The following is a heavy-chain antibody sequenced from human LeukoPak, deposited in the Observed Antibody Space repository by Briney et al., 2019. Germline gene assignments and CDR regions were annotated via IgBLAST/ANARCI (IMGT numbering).Heavy chain of an antibody. CDR1: GGSISSSSYF. CDR3: ARETSGTSKIDP. CDR2: VSYSGRT. V-gene: IGHV4-39*02. J-gene: IGHJ5*02. D-gene: IGHD3-10*01. Sequence: SETLSLTCTVSGGSISSSSYFWAWLRQPPGKGPVWIGSVSYSGRTTDHPSPSLKSRVTISVDTSKNHFSLRLSSVTAADTAVYYCARETSGTSKIDPWGQGTLVTVSS.